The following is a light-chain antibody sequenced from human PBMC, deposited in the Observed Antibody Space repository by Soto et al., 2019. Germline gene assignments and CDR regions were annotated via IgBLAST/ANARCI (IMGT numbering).Light chain of an antibody. V-gene: IGLV2-14*01. CDR3: SSYTSSSTLVV. Sequence: QSALTQPASVSGSPGPSITISCTGTSSDVGGYNYVSWYQQHPGKAPKLMIYDVSNRPSGVSNRFSGSKSGNTASLTISGLQAEDEANDYCSSYTSSSTLVVFGGRTKLTVL. J-gene: IGLJ2*01. CDR1: SSDVGGYNY. CDR2: DVS.